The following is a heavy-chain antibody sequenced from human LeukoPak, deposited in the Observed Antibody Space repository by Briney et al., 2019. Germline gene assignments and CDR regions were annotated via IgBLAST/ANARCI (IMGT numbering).Heavy chain of an antibody. V-gene: IGHV4-4*07. J-gene: IGHJ4*02. CDR3: ARDGYYFDSSGYYF. D-gene: IGHD3-22*01. Sequence: PSETLSLTCTVSGGSISSYYWSWIRQPAGKGLEWIGHIYTSGNTNYNPSLKSRVTMSVDTSKNQFSLKLRSVTAAETAVYYCARDGYYFDSSGYYFWGQGTLVTVSS. CDR1: GGSISSYY. CDR2: IYTSGNT.